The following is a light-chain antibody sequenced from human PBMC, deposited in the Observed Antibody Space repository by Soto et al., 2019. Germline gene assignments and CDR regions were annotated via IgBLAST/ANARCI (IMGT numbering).Light chain of an antibody. V-gene: IGLV2-14*01. J-gene: IGLJ1*01. CDR2: EVS. CDR1: SSDVGGYNY. CDR3: GSYTSSSTNYV. Sequence: QSALTQPASVSGSPGQSITISCTGTSSDVGGYNYVSWYQQHPGKAPKLMIYEVSNRPSGVSNRFSGSKSGNTASLTTSGLQAEDEADYYCGSYTSSSTNYVFGTGTKVTV.